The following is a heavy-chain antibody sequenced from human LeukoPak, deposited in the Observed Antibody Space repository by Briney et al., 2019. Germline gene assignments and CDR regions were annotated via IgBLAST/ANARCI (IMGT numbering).Heavy chain of an antibody. CDR3: AREQRIGNYYYYYMDV. Sequence: ASVKVSCKASGYTFTSYGISWVRQAPGQGLEWMGWISAYNGNTNYAQKLQGRVTMTTDTSTSTAYMELRSLRSDDTAVYYCAREQRIGNYYYYYMDVWGKGTTVTVSS. CDR2: ISAYNGNT. V-gene: IGHV1-18*01. D-gene: IGHD6-25*01. J-gene: IGHJ6*03. CDR1: GYTFTSYG.